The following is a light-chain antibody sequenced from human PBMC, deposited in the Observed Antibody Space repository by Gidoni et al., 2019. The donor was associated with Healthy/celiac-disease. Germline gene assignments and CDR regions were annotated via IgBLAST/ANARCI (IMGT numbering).Light chain of an antibody. J-gene: IGKJ2*01. CDR3: QQYNNWPPAT. CDR2: GAS. CDR1: QSVSSS. Sequence: EIVMTQSPATRSVSPGERATLSCRASQSVSSSLAWYQQKPGQAPRLLIYGASTRATGIPARFSGSGSGTEFTLTISSLQSEDFAVYYCQQYNNWPPATFGQGTKLEIK. V-gene: IGKV3-15*01.